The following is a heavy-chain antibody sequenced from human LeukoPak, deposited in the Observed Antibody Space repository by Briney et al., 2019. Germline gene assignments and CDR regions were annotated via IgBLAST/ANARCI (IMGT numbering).Heavy chain of an antibody. V-gene: IGHV3-30*01. CDR1: GFTVSSYA. CDR3: ARDGGNSGYYYYYMDV. Sequence: GGSLRLSCAASGFTVSSYAMLWVRQAPGKGLEGVAVISYDGSNKYYADSVKGRFSISRDNSKNTLYLQMNRLRAEDTAVYYSARDGGNSGYYYYYMDVWGKGTTVTVSS. J-gene: IGHJ6*03. D-gene: IGHD4-23*01. CDR2: ISYDGSNK.